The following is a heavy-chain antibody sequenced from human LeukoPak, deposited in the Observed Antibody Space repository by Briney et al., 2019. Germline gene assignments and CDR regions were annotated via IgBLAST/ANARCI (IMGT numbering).Heavy chain of an antibody. D-gene: IGHD6-19*01. V-gene: IGHV1-69*13. CDR2: IIPIFGTA. J-gene: IGHJ3*02. CDR3: ARGLGPHAFDI. CDR1: GGTISSYA. Sequence: ASVKVSCKASGGTISSYAISWVRQAPGQGLEWMGGIIPIFGTANYAQKFQGRVTITADESTSTAYMELSSLRSEDTAVYYCARGLGPHAFDIWGQGTMVTVSS.